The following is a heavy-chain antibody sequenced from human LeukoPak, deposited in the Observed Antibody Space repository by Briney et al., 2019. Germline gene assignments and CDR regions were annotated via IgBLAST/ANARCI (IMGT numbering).Heavy chain of an antibody. CDR3: AKDQGYSYGYVSY. CDR2: ISYDGSNK. Sequence: GGSLRLSCAASGFTFSSYGMHWVRQAPGRGLEWVAVISYDGSNKYYADSVKGRFTISRDNSKNTLYLQMNSLRPEDTAVYYCAKDQGYSYGYVSYWGQGTLVTVSS. V-gene: IGHV3-30*18. CDR1: GFTFSSYG. D-gene: IGHD5-18*01. J-gene: IGHJ4*02.